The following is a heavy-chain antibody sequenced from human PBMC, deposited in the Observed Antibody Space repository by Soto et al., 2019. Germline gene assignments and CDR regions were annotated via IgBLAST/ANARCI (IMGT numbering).Heavy chain of an antibody. CDR3: ARDLRSSSSLGLDV. CDR2: INPNTGGT. Sequence: ASVKFSCKASGYRFSGYYIFWVRQAPGQGLEWMGWINPNTGGTNYAQKFQGRVTMTRDTSISTAYMELNRLAPDDTAMYFCARDLRSSSSLGLDVWGQGTTVTAP. V-gene: IGHV1-2*02. D-gene: IGHD6-6*01. J-gene: IGHJ6*02. CDR1: GYRFSGYY.